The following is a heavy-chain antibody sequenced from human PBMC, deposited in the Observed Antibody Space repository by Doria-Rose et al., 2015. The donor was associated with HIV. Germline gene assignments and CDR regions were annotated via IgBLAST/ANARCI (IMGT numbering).Heavy chain of an antibody. CDR2: ILSHDEV. J-gene: IGHJ4*02. D-gene: IGHD6-13*01. V-gene: IGHV2-26*01. CDR3: ARIKSSRWYHKYYFDF. CDR1: GVSLSSPGMG. Sequence: SGPVLVKPTETLTLTCTVSGVSLSSPGMGVGWIRQPPGKALEWLANILSHDEVSYTTSLKSRLTISRGTSKSQVALTMTDMDPVDTATYYCARIKSSRWYHKYYFDFWGQGTLVIVSA.